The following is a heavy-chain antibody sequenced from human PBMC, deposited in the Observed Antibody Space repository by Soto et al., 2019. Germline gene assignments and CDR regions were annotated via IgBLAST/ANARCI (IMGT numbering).Heavy chain of an antibody. J-gene: IGHJ4*02. D-gene: IGHD1-26*01. CDR1: GYSFTSLD. V-gene: IGHV1-8*01. CDR2: MQPSTGRT. CDR3: ARGVSAGVDY. Sequence: ASVKVSCKASGYSFTSLDINWVRQTAGRGLEWMGWMQPSTGRTGYAQKFQGRVTMTRDTSVNTAYMELTTLTSDDTAFYYCARGVSAGVDYWGQGTLVTV.